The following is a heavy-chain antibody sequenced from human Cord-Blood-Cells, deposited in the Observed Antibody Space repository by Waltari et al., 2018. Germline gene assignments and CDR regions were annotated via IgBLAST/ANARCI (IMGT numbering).Heavy chain of an antibody. Sequence: QVQLQQWGAGLLKPSETLSLTCAVYGGSFSGYYWSWIRQPPGKGLEWIGEINHSGSTNYNPSLNSRVTISVDTSKNQFSLKLSSVTAADTAVYYCAMTGSGSYYLDYWGQGTLVTVSS. D-gene: IGHD1-26*01. CDR2: INHSGST. CDR3: AMTGSGSYYLDY. V-gene: IGHV4-34*01. CDR1: GGSFSGYY. J-gene: IGHJ4*02.